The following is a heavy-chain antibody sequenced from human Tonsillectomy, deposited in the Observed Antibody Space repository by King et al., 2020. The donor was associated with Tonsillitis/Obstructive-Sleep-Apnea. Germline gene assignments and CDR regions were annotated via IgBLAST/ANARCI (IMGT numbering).Heavy chain of an antibody. CDR3: ARAERHFVEPIDY. Sequence: VQLVESGGGVVQPGGSLRLSCAAAGFTFSDSGMHWVRQAPGGGLEWGAAIWYDNSHNLYGDSVKGRFTISRDNSNNTLYLQMSGLRVEDTAVYYCARAERHFVEPIDYWGQGTLVTVSS. V-gene: IGHV3-33*01. CDR1: GFTFSDSG. D-gene: IGHD3-3*02. CDR2: IWYDNSHN. J-gene: IGHJ4*02.